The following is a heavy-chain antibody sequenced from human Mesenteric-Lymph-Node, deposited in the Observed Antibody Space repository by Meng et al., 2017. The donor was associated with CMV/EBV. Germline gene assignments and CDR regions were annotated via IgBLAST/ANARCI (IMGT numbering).Heavy chain of an antibody. CDR1: GGSISSYY. V-gene: IGHV4-59*01. J-gene: IGHJ6*02. CDR3: ARLPHQDCSSTSCYGGEDYYYGMDV. CDR2: IYYSGST. D-gene: IGHD2-2*01. Sequence: SETLSLTCTVSGGSISSYYWSWIRQPPGKGLEWSGYIYYSGSTNYNPSLKSRVTISVDTSKNQFSLKLSSVTAADTAVYYCARLPHQDCSSTSCYGGEDYYYGMDVWGQGTTVTVSS.